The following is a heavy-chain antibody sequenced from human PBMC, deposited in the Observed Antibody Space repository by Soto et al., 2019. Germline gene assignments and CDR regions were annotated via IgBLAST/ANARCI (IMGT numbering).Heavy chain of an antibody. CDR1: GGTFSSYA. V-gene: IGHV1-69*13. CDR3: ALKYCRGDCYLVSGWFDP. D-gene: IGHD2-21*02. J-gene: IGHJ5*02. Sequence: SVKVSCKASGGTFSSYAISWVRQAPGQGLEWMGGIIPIFGTANYAQKFQGRVTITADESTSTAYMELSSLRSEDTAVYYCALKYCRGDCYLVSGWFDPWGQGTLVTVSS. CDR2: IIPIFGTA.